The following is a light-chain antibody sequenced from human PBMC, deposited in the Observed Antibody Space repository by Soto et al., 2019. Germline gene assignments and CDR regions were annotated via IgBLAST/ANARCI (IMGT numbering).Light chain of an antibody. J-gene: IGKJ5*01. V-gene: IGKV3-11*01. CDR1: QSIRTS. CDR3: QQRNVWPPIT. CDR2: DAS. Sequence: EVVLTQSPATLSWSPWERATLSCMASQSIRTSLAWYQQKPGQAPRLVIFDASNRANGVPARFGGSGSGTDFTLTINSLEPEDFAVYYCQQRNVWPPITFGQGTRLEIK.